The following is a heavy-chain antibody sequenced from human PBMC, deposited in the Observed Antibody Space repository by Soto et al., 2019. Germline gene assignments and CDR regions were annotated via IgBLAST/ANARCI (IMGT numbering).Heavy chain of an antibody. Sequence: EVQLLESGGGLVQPGGSLRLSCAASGFTFSSYAMSWVRQAPGKGLEWVSAISGNGGSTYYADSVKGRFTISRDISKNTLFLQMNSLRAEDTAVYYCARAARLTYYYGLDVWGQGTTVTVSS. J-gene: IGHJ6*02. CDR3: ARAARLTYYYGLDV. CDR2: ISGNGGST. D-gene: IGHD2-15*01. V-gene: IGHV3-23*01. CDR1: GFTFSSYA.